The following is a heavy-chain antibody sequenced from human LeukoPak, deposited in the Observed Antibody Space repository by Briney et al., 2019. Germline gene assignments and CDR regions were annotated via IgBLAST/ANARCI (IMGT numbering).Heavy chain of an antibody. J-gene: IGHJ4*02. Sequence: PSETLSLTCTVSGCSISSSSSYWVWIRQPPGKGLEWIGSIYYTGSTYYNPSLRSRVTISIDTSKNQFSLKLSSVTAADTAKYYCATAVSGSYYYFDYWGQGTLVTVSS. V-gene: IGHV4-39*01. CDR3: ATAVSGSYYYFDY. CDR1: GCSISSSSSY. D-gene: IGHD3-10*01. CDR2: IYYTGST.